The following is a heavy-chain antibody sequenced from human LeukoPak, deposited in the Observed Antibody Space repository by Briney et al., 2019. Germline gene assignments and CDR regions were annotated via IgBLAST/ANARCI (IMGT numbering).Heavy chain of an antibody. D-gene: IGHD1-1*01. V-gene: IGHV4-38-2*01. J-gene: IGHJ4*02. CDR2: ITRSGST. CDR1: GYSISSGYY. CDR3: ARGVEDDVY. Sequence: PSETLSLTCAVSGYSISSGYYWGWIRQPPGKGLEWIGSITRSGSTYYNPSLRSRVTISVDTSKNQFSLKVNSVTATDPAVYFCARGVEDDVYWGQGTQVIVSS.